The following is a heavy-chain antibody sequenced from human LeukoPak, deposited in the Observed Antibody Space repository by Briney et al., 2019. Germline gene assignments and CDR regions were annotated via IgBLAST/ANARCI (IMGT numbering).Heavy chain of an antibody. J-gene: IGHJ4*02. CDR3: ARGSENYYDSSSLDY. CDR1: GGSFSGYY. CDR2: INHSGST. D-gene: IGHD3-22*01. Sequence: PSETLSLTCAVYGGSFSGYYWSWIRQPPGKGLEWLGEINHSGSTNYNPSLKSRVTISVDTSKNQFSLKLSSVTAADTAVYYCARGSENYYDSSSLDYWGQGTLVTVSS. V-gene: IGHV4-34*01.